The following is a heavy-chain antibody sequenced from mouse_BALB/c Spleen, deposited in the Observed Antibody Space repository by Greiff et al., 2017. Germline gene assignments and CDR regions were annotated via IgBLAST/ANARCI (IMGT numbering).Heavy chain of an antibody. V-gene: IGHV2-9*02. Sequence: VKVVESGPGLVAPSQSLSITCTVSGFSLTSYGVHWVRQPPGKGLEWLGVIWAGGSTNYNSALMSRLSISKDNSKSQVFLKMNSLQTDDTAMYYCAREGDYGSSYDAMDYWGQGTSVTVSS. CDR1: GFSLTSYG. D-gene: IGHD1-1*01. J-gene: IGHJ4*01. CDR2: IWAGGST. CDR3: AREGDYGSSYDAMDY.